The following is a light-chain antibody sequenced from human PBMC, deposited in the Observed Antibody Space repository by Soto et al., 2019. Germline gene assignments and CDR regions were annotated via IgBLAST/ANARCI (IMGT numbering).Light chain of an antibody. CDR2: DAS. Sequence: EIVLTQSPATLSLSPGERATLSCRASQSLSSYLAWYQQKPGQAPRLLIYDASNRATGIPDRFSGSGSGTDFTLTINRLEPEDFALYYCQQYGDSPLTFGGGTKVEV. CDR3: QQYGDSPLT. V-gene: IGKV3-11*01. J-gene: IGKJ4*01. CDR1: QSLSSY.